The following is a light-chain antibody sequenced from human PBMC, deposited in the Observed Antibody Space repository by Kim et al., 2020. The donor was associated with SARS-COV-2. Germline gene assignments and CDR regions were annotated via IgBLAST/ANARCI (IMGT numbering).Light chain of an antibody. Sequence: SYELTQPRSVSVSPGQTANINCYGENLGNKYVSWYQQRAGQSPVLVIYHDMMRPSGIPERMSASNSGSSATLTISETQDMDEADYYCQAWDSDSYVAFGGGTQLTVL. J-gene: IGLJ2*01. CDR3: QAWDSDSYVA. CDR2: HDM. CDR1: NLGNKY. V-gene: IGLV3-1*01.